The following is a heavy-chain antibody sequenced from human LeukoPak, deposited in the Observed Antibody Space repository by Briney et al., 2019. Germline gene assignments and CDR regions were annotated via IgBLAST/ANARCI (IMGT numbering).Heavy chain of an antibody. CDR2: VDHSGST. D-gene: IGHD2-2*01. Sequence: PSETLSLTCAVSGGSISSAHWWSWVRQPPVKGLEWIGEVDHSGSTKYNPALKSRVTISVDKSKNQFSLRLSSVTAADTAVYYCARVHKYCSGISCYQFDPWGQGTLVTVSS. CDR1: GGSISSAHW. V-gene: IGHV4-4*02. J-gene: IGHJ5*02. CDR3: ARVHKYCSGISCYQFDP.